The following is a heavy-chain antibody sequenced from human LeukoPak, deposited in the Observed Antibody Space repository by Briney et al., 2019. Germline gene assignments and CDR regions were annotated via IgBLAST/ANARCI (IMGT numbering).Heavy chain of an antibody. CDR2: IYSSGST. Sequence: SETLSLTCAVSGGSISSGGYSWIWLPQPPGQGLEWIGSIYSSGSTYYNSSLQSRVIIIIDTPKNHFSLTLRSVTAADAAVYYCARSDGYGLVDIWGQGTMVTVSS. J-gene: IGHJ3*02. CDR3: ARSDGYGLVDI. D-gene: IGHD3-10*01. V-gene: IGHV4-30-2*01. CDR1: GGSISSGGYS.